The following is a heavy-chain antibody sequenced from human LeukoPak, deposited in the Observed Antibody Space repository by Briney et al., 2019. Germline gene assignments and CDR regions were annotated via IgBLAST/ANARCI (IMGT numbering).Heavy chain of an antibody. CDR2: MNPNSGNT. CDR3: ASLPKAVAGFV. J-gene: IGHJ4*02. V-gene: IGHV1-8*02. Sequence: ASVKVSCKASGYTFTSYYMHWVRQATGQGLEWMGWMNPNSGNTGYAQKFQGRVTMTRNTSISTAYMELSSLRSEDTAVYYCASLPKAVAGFVWGQGTLVTVSS. D-gene: IGHD6-19*01. CDR1: GYTFTSYY.